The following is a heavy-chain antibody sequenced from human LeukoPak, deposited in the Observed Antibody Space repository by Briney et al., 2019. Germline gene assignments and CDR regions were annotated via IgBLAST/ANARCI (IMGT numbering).Heavy chain of an antibody. CDR3: ARDSRYGSGVDY. J-gene: IGHJ4*02. CDR1: GGSVRSYY. V-gene: IGHV4-59*02. Sequence: SETLSLTCTVSGGSVRSYYWSWIRQPPGRGLEWIGYIFNSVNANYNPSLKSRVTISVDTSKNQFSLKLSSVTAADTAVYYCARDSRYGSGVDYWGQGTLVTVSS. CDR2: IFNSVNA. D-gene: IGHD3-10*01.